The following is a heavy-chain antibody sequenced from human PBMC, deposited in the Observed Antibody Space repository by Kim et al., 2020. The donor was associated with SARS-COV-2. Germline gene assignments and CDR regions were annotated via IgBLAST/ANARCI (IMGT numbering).Heavy chain of an antibody. D-gene: IGHD3-22*01. J-gene: IGHJ4*02. V-gene: IGHV3-30*04. CDR1: GFTFSSYA. Sequence: GGSLRLSCAASGFTFSSYAMHWVRQAPGKGLEWVALISYDGGNIYYADSVKGRFTISRDNSKYTLFLQLNTLRPEDTAVYYCARDDFDRSGTKGTFFDSWGQGTLVTVSS. CDR3: ARDDFDRSGTKGTFFDS. CDR2: ISYDGGNI.